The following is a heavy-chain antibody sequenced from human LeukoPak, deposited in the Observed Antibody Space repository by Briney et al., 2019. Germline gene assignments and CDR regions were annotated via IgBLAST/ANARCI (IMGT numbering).Heavy chain of an antibody. D-gene: IGHD3-10*01. CDR2: IYSGGST. CDR1: GFTVSSNY. V-gene: IGHV3-66*01. CDR3: ARTRGVIINYYGMDV. Sequence: GGSLRLSCAASGFTVSSNYMTWVRQAPGKGLEWVSVIYSGGSTYYADSVKGRFTISRDNSKNTLYLQMNSLRAEDTAVYYCARTRGVIINYYGMDVWGQGTTVTVSS. J-gene: IGHJ6*02.